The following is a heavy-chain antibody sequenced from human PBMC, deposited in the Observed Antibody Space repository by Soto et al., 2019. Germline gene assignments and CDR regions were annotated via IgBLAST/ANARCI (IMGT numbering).Heavy chain of an antibody. CDR2: MNPNSGNT. CDR3: ARARSSGWYVDY. Sequence: QVQLVQSGAEVKKPGASVKVSCKASGYTFTSYDVNWVRQATGQGLEWMGWMNPNSGNTGYAQKFQGRVTMTRNTSISTAYMELSSLRSEETAVYYCARARSSGWYVDYWGQGTLVTVSS. CDR1: GYTFTSYD. D-gene: IGHD6-19*01. J-gene: IGHJ4*02. V-gene: IGHV1-8*01.